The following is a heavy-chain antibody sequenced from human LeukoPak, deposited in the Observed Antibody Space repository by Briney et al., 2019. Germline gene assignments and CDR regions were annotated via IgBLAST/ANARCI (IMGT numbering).Heavy chain of an antibody. CDR3: ARRGYSSGWYVWLDY. CDR2: INHSGST. D-gene: IGHD6-19*01. CDR1: GGSISSSNW. Sequence: SETLSLTCAVSGGSISSSNWWSWVRQPPGKGLEWIGEINHSGSTNYNPSLKSRVTVSVDTSKNQFSLKLSSVTAADTAVYYCARRGYSSGWYVWLDYWGQGTLVTVSS. J-gene: IGHJ4*02. V-gene: IGHV4-4*02.